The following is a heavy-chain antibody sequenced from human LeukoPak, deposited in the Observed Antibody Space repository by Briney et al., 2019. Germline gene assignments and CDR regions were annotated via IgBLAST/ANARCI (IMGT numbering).Heavy chain of an antibody. CDR3: AKRTLDY. Sequence: GGSLRLSCAASGFTFSSYDMHYVRQAPGKGLEWVALISYDGSNQYYADSVKGRFTISRDNSKNTLYLQMNSLRAEDTAVYYCAKRTLDYWGQGTLVTVSS. CDR1: GFTFSSYD. CDR2: ISYDGSNQ. J-gene: IGHJ4*02. V-gene: IGHV3-30*18.